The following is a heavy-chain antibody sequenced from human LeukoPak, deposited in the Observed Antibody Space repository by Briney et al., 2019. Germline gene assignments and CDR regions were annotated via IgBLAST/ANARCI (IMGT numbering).Heavy chain of an antibody. CDR2: IYHSGST. Sequence: SETLSLTCTVSGYSISSGYYWGWIRQPPGKGLEWIGSIYHSGSTYYNPSLKSRVTISVDTSKNQFSLKLSSVTAADTAVYYCARAPVTGYYYDSSGYSLDYWGQGTLVTVSS. CDR3: ARAPVTGYYYDSSGYSLDY. CDR1: GYSISSGYY. J-gene: IGHJ4*02. V-gene: IGHV4-38-2*02. D-gene: IGHD3-22*01.